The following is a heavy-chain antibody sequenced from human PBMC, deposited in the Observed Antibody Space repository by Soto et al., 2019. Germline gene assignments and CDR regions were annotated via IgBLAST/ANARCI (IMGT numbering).Heavy chain of an antibody. J-gene: IGHJ3*01. CDR2: IRTYTGKT. CDR3: ARDGYSGSGDAFDL. Sequence: QVQLVQSGAEVKKPGASVKVSCKTSGYTFHIYGITWVRQAPGRGLEWMGWIRTYTGKTDYAQGLQGRVTMTTDPPTGTAYLEVRSLRSDATAVYFGARDGYSGSGDAFDLWGQGTMVTVSA. D-gene: IGHD6-6*01. CDR1: GYTFHIYG. V-gene: IGHV1-18*01.